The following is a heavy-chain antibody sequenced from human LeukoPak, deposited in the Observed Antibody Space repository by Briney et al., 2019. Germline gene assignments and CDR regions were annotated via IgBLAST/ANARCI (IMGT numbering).Heavy chain of an antibody. Sequence: GASVKVSCKVSGYTLTELSMHWVRQAPGKGLEWMGGFDPEDGETIYAQKFQGRVTMTEDTSTDTAYMELSSLRSEDTAVYYCATVFDRWSGYYLAGAFDIWGQGTMVTVSS. CDR2: FDPEDGET. CDR1: GYTLTELS. V-gene: IGHV1-24*01. D-gene: IGHD3-3*01. CDR3: ATVFDRWSGYYLAGAFDI. J-gene: IGHJ3*02.